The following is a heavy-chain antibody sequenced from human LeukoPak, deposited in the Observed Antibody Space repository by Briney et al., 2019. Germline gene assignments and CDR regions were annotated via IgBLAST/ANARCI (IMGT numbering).Heavy chain of an antibody. CDR1: GDTFSDYA. CDR2: IVPILRLA. CDR3: ARVPQGGSNPNWFDP. J-gene: IGHJ5*02. Sequence: SVKVSCKASGDTFSDYAISWVRQAPGPGLEWMGRIVPILRLANYAQKFQRRVTITADKSTSTVYMELSSLRSEDTAVYYCARVPQGGSNPNWFDPWGQGTLVTVSS. D-gene: IGHD2-15*01. V-gene: IGHV1-69*04.